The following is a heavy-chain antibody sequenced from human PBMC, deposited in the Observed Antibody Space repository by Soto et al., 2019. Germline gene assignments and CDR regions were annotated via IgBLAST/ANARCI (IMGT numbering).Heavy chain of an antibody. Sequence: GGSLRLSCAASGFTFSSYAMHWVRQAPGKGLEWVAVISYDGSNKYYADSVEGRFTISRDNSKNTLYLQMNSLRAEDTAVYYCASTYGDYDYYYYGMDVWGQGTTVTVSS. J-gene: IGHJ6*02. CDR2: ISYDGSNK. CDR3: ASTYGDYDYYYYGMDV. CDR1: GFTFSSYA. D-gene: IGHD4-17*01. V-gene: IGHV3-30-3*01.